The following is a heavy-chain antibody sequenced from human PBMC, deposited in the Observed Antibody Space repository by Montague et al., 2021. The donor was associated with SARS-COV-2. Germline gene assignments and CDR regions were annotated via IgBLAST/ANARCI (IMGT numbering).Heavy chain of an antibody. J-gene: IGHJ5*02. Sequence: SETLSLTCTVSGGSISSSSNYWGWIRQPPGKGLEWIGSIYYSGSTYYNSSLKSRVTISVDTSKNQFSLKLNSVIAADTAVYYCARLVWFGGLSSENWFDPWGQGTLVTVSS. D-gene: IGHD3-10*01. V-gene: IGHV4-39*01. CDR2: IYYSGST. CDR1: GGSISSSSNY. CDR3: ARLVWFGGLSSENWFDP.